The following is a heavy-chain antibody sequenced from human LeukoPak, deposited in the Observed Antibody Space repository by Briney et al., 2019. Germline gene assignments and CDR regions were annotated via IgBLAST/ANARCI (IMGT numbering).Heavy chain of an antibody. CDR2: ISGSGGST. CDR1: GFTFSSSA. D-gene: IGHD1-26*01. V-gene: IGHV3-23*01. J-gene: IGHJ4*02. CDR3: AKEHYSGSYYDY. Sequence: GGSLRLSCAASGFTFSSSAMTWVRQAPGKGLEWVSVISGSGGSTYYADSVKGRFTISRDTSKNTLYLQVNSLRAEDTAIYYCAKEHYSGSYYDYWGQGTLVTVSS.